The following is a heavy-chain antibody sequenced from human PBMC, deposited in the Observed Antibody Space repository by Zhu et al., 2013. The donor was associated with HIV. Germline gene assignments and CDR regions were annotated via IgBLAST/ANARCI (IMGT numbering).Heavy chain of an antibody. J-gene: IGHJ4*02. Sequence: QVQLVQSGAEVKKPGSSVKVSCKASGGTFGNYGISWVRQAPGQGLEWMGGIIPIFGTATYAQKFQGRVTIIADKSTSTAYMELNSLRYEDTAVYYCARDRFGVGATTHFDYWGQGTLVTVSS. D-gene: IGHD1-26*01. CDR2: IIPIFGTA. CDR1: GGTFGNYG. V-gene: IGHV1-69*06. CDR3: ARDRFGVGATTHFDY.